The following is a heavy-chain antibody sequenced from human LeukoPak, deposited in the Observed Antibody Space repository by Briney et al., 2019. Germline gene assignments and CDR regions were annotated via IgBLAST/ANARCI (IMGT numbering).Heavy chain of an antibody. J-gene: IGHJ4*02. CDR3: ARGGFYDSSSYSDYFDY. V-gene: IGHV3-30*04. D-gene: IGHD3-22*01. CDR1: GFTFSSYA. CDR2: ISYDGSNK. Sequence: PGRSLRLSCPPSGFTFSSYAMHWVRQAPGKGLEWVEFISYDGSNKYYTNSVKGRFTISRDNSKNTMYLQMNSLRAEDTAAYYCARGGFYDSSSYSDYFDYWGEGTLVTVSS.